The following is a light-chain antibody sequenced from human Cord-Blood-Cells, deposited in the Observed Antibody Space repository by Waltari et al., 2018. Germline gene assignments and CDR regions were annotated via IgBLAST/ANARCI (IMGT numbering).Light chain of an antibody. CDR2: GKN. CDR1: SLRSYY. CDR3: NSRDSSGNHVV. J-gene: IGLJ2*01. Sequence: SSELTQDPVVSVALGQTVRITCQGDSLRSYYPSWYQQKPGQAPVLVIYGKNNRPSVIPDRFSGSSSGNTAALTITGAQAEDEADYYCNSRDSSGNHVVFGGGTKLTVL. V-gene: IGLV3-19*01.